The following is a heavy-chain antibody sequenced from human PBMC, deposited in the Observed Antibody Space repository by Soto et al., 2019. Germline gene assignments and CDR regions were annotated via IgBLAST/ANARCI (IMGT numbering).Heavy chain of an antibody. D-gene: IGHD6-13*01. CDR1: GFSLSTSGVG. Sequence: QITLKESGPTLVKPTQTLTLTCTFSGFSLSTSGVGVGWIRQPPGKALEWLALIYWDDDKRYSPSLKSRLTINKDTSKNQVVLTMTDMDPVDTATYYCAHRWQLGPTFDYWGQGTLVTVSS. CDR3: AHRWQLGPTFDY. V-gene: IGHV2-5*02. CDR2: IYWDDDK. J-gene: IGHJ4*02.